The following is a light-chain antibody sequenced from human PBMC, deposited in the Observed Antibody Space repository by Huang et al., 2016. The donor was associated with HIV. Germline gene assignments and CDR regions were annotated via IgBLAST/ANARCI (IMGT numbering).Light chain of an antibody. Sequence: DIQMTQSPSTLSASLGDSVTINCRDNERLNNWLAWDQQKPGEAPRLLIYMASKLGSGVSSRFSGSGSGTEFTLTINNLHPDDLATYHCQQYNNFPWTFGQGTKV. V-gene: IGKV1-5*03. CDR3: QQYNNFPWT. J-gene: IGKJ1*01. CDR1: ERLNNW. CDR2: MAS.